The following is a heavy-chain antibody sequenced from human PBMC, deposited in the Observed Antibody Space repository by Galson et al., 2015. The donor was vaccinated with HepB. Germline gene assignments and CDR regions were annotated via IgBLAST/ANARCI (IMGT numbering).Heavy chain of an antibody. CDR2: IDPSDSYT. J-gene: IGHJ4*02. Sequence: QSGAEVKKPGESLRISCKGSGYTFTSYWITWVRQVPGKGLEWMGRIDPSDSYTTYSPSFQGHVTISADRSTRTTYLQWNNLTASDTAMYFCARRRGIAAAARKSYWGQGTLVTVSS. CDR3: ARRRGIAAAARKSY. V-gene: IGHV5-10-1*01. CDR1: GYTFTSYW. D-gene: IGHD6-25*01.